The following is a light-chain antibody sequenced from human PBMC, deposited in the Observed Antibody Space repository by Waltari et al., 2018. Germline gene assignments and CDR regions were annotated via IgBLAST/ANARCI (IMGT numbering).Light chain of an antibody. CDR3: CSYAGSYTLV. CDR1: SSDVGGYNY. Sequence: QSALTQPRSVSGSPGQSVTISCTGTSSDVGGYNYVSWYQQHPCKATKPMIDDVSKRPSVVPDRCSCSKYGNAASLTISGLQAEDEADYYCCSYAGSYTLVFGGGTKLTVL. J-gene: IGLJ3*02. CDR2: DVS. V-gene: IGLV2-11*01.